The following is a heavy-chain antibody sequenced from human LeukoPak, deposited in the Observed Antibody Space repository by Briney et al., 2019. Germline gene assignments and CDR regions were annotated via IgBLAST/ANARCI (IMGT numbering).Heavy chain of an antibody. Sequence: SETLSLTCAVYGGSFSGYYWSWIRQPPGKGLEWIGEINHSGSTDYNPSLKSRVTISVDTSKNQFSLKLSSVTAADTAVYYCARGLEGGYDILTGHHYFDYWGQGTLVTVSS. CDR3: ARGLEGGYDILTGHHYFDY. CDR2: INHSGST. V-gene: IGHV4-34*01. D-gene: IGHD3-9*01. CDR1: GGSFSGYY. J-gene: IGHJ4*02.